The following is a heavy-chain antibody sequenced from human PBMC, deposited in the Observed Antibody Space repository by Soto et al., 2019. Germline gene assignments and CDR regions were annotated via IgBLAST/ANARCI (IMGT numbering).Heavy chain of an antibody. D-gene: IGHD3-22*01. CDR2: IYSGGST. CDR1: GFIVSDNY. Sequence: EVQLVESGGGLIQPGGSLRLSCAASGFIVSDNYMSWVRQAPGKGLEWLSVIYSGGSTFYADSVMGRFTISRDKSKNMLYLQMNTLRAEDTAVYYCARLGTDISGYRDYWGQGTLVTVSS. CDR3: ARLGTDISGYRDY. V-gene: IGHV3-53*01. J-gene: IGHJ4*02.